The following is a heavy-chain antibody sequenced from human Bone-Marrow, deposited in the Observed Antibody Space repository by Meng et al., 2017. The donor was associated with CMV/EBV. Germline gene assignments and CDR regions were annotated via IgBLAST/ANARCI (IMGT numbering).Heavy chain of an antibody. Sequence: KGSGYSFTSYWIGWVRQRPGKGLEWMGIIYPGDSDTRYSPSFQGQVTISADKSISTAYLQWSSLKASDTAMYYCARQFGSSSPRFDYWGQGTLVTVSS. CDR3: ARQFGSSSPRFDY. V-gene: IGHV5-51*01. CDR1: GYSFTSYW. D-gene: IGHD6-6*01. J-gene: IGHJ4*02. CDR2: IYPGDSDT.